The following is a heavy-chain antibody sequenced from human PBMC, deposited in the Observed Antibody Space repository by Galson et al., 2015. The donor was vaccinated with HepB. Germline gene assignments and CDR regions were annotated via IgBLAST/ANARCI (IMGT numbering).Heavy chain of an antibody. CDR1: GGSISSGTYC. V-gene: IGHV4-31*03. Sequence: TLSLTCTISGGSISSGTYCWSWIRQHPGKGLEWIGYISYSGSTYYNPSLKSRVSILLDTSKNQFSLKLSSVTAGDTAVYYCARDGVLLRSNYYGLDVWGQGTTVTVSS. CDR3: ARDGVLLRSNYYGLDV. CDR2: ISYSGST. J-gene: IGHJ6*02. D-gene: IGHD2-15*01.